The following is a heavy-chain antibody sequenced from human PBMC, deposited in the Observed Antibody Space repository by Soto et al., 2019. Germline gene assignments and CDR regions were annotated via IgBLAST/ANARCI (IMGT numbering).Heavy chain of an antibody. V-gene: IGHV4-30-4*01. Sequence: SETLSLTCTVSGGSISSGDYYWSWIRQPPGKGLEWIGYIYYSGSTYYNPSLKSRVTISVDTSKNQFSLKLSSVTAADTAVYYCAGYLVPADKAAFDIWGQGTMVTVSS. CDR1: GGSISSGDYY. CDR3: AGYLVPADKAAFDI. D-gene: IGHD2-2*01. J-gene: IGHJ3*02. CDR2: IYYSGST.